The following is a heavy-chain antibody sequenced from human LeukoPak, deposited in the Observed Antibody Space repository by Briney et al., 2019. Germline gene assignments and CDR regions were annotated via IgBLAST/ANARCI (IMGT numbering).Heavy chain of an antibody. CDR2: IRSKAYGGTT. CDR1: GFTFGDYT. V-gene: IGHV3-49*04. CDR3: TRDLCSSTSCPDY. D-gene: IGHD2-2*01. J-gene: IGHJ4*02. Sequence: GGSLRLSCTASGFTFGDYTMNWVRQAPGKGLEWVGFIRSKAYGGTTEYAASVKGRFITSRDDSKSIAYLQMNSLKTEDTAVYYCTRDLCSSTSCPDYWGQGTLVTVSS.